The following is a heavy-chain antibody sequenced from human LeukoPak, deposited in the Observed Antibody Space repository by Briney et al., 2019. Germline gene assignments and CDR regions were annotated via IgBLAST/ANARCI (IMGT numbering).Heavy chain of an antibody. D-gene: IGHD3-10*01. CDR1: GFTFSNYA. J-gene: IGHJ6*03. Sequence: GGSLRLSCAASGFTFSNYAMHWVRQAPGKGLEYVSAISGNGRSTYYANSVTGRFSISRDDSKNTLYLQMGSLRVEDMAVYYCARRFGELVNFTDVWGKGTTVTVSS. V-gene: IGHV3-64*01. CDR3: ARRFGELVNFTDV. CDR2: ISGNGRST.